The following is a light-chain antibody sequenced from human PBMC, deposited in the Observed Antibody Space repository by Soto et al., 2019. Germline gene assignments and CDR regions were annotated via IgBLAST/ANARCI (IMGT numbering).Light chain of an antibody. CDR1: QNIISN. CDR2: AAS. Sequence: DIPMTQSPSSLSASVGDRVTITCRTSQNIISNLNWYQQKPGKAPKPLIYAASNLQSGVPSRFSGSGSGTDFTLTISSLEPEDFATYFCQQTYILPRTFGQGTKVEIK. CDR3: QQTYILPRT. V-gene: IGKV1-39*01. J-gene: IGKJ1*01.